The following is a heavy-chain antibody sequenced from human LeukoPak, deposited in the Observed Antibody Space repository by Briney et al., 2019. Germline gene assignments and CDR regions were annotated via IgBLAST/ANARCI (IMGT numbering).Heavy chain of an antibody. Sequence: ASVKVSCKASGYTFTSYDINWVRQAPGQGLEWMGIINPSGGSTSYAQKFQGRVTMTRDMSTSTVYMELSSLRSEDTAVYYCARGQKYSSGNNWFDPWGQGTLVTVSS. J-gene: IGHJ5*02. CDR3: ARGQKYSSGNNWFDP. V-gene: IGHV1-46*01. CDR1: GYTFTSYD. D-gene: IGHD6-19*01. CDR2: INPSGGST.